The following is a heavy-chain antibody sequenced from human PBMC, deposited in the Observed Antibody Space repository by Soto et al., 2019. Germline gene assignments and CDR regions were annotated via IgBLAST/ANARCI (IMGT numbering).Heavy chain of an antibody. D-gene: IGHD3-10*01. V-gene: IGHV3-53*01. J-gene: IGHJ6*02. CDR3: VRPLPSGRNYGLDV. CDR2: IYDNGTT. CDR1: GLTVSNDY. Sequence: EVQLVESGGGLIQPGGSLRLSCAASGLTVSNDYMTWVRQAPGMGLEWVSVIYDNGTTYYADSVKGRFTISRDTSTNTLSLQMDSLRAEDTAVYYCVRPLPSGRNYGLDVWGQGTTVTVCS.